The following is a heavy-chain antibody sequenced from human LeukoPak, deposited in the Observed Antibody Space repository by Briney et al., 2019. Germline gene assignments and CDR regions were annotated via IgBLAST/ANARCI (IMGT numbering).Heavy chain of an antibody. D-gene: IGHD3-16*01. J-gene: IGHJ4*02. CDR3: ARGSSQLAY. V-gene: IGHV3-23*01. CDR2: ISTSGGST. Sequence: GGSLRLSCAASGFTFSSYAMHWVRQAPGKGLEWVSSISTSGGSTYYADSVKGRFTISRDNSKSTLFLQMNSLRGDDTAVYYCARGSSQLAYWGQGTLVTASS. CDR1: GFTFSSYA.